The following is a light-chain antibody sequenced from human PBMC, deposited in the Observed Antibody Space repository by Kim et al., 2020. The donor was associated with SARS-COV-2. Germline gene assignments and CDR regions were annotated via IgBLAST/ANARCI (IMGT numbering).Light chain of an antibody. CDR1: SLRTYY. Sequence: ALGQTVRITCHGDSLRTYYASWFQQKPGQAPKLVIYGKNKRPSGIPDRFSGSSSGNTASLTVTGAQAVDEADYYCNSRDNSGDHVIFGGGTQLTVL. V-gene: IGLV3-19*01. CDR2: GKN. J-gene: IGLJ2*01. CDR3: NSRDNSGDHVI.